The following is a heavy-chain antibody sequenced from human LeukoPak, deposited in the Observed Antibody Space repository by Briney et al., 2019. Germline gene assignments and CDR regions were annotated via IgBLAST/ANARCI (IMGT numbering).Heavy chain of an antibody. V-gene: IGHV3-30*02. CDR3: AKDPYNWNDDDAFDI. Sequence: GGSLRLSCAASGFTFNNFGMHWVRQAPGKGLEWVAFIRYDGSNKYYADSVKGRFTISRDNSKNTLYLQMNSLRAEDTAVYYCAKDPYNWNDDDAFDIWGQGTIVTVSS. D-gene: IGHD1-20*01. J-gene: IGHJ3*02. CDR1: GFTFNNFG. CDR2: IRYDGSNK.